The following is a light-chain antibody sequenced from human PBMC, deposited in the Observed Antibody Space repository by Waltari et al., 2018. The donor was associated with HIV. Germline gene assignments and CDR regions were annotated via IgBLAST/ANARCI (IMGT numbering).Light chain of an antibody. J-gene: IGLJ2*01. Sequence: YVLTQPPSVPVAPGQAARITGGGKNVGTKSVHCYQQKAGQAPLLIVYDDTDRPSGIPERFSGSNSGNTATLTISRVEAGDEADYSCQVWDSSRNHVIFGGGTK. V-gene: IGLV3-21*02. CDR1: NVGTKS. CDR3: QVWDSSRNHVI. CDR2: DDT.